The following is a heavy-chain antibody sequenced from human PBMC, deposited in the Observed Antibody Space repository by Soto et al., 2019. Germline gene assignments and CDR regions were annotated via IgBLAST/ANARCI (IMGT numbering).Heavy chain of an antibody. CDR2: IYHSGST. Sequence: SWIRQPPGKGLEWIGYIYHSGSTYYNPSLKSRVTISVDRSKNQFSLKLSSVTAADTAVYYCVRHEGSTLYFQHWGQGALVTVSS. CDR3: VRHEGSTLYFQH. D-gene: IGHD6-13*01. V-gene: IGHV4-30-2*01. J-gene: IGHJ1*01.